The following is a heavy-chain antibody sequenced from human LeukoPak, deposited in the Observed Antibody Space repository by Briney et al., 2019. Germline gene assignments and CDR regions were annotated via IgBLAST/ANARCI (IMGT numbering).Heavy chain of an antibody. CDR2: FDPEDGET. D-gene: IGHD3-22*01. Sequence: ASVKVSRKVSGYTLTELSMHWVRQAPGKGLEWMGGFDPEDGETIYAQKFQGRVTITADKSTSTAYMELSSLRSEDTAVYYCARVAYYYDSAGLYLNYFYGMDVWGQGTTVTVSS. J-gene: IGHJ6*02. V-gene: IGHV1-24*01. CDR1: GYTLTELS. CDR3: ARVAYYYDSAGLYLNYFYGMDV.